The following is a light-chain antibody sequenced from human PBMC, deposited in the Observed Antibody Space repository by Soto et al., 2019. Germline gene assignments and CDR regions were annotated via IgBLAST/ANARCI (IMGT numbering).Light chain of an antibody. CDR2: HAS. V-gene: IGKV3-15*01. J-gene: IGKJ1*01. CDR3: QQYYDWPRT. Sequence: EIVLTQSPGTLSLSPGDRATLSCRASQSVSSDLVWYQQKPGQAPRLLIFHASTRATGIPARFSGSGSGTDFTLSISSLQSEDFAVYYCQQYYDWPRTFGQGTKVDIK. CDR1: QSVSSD.